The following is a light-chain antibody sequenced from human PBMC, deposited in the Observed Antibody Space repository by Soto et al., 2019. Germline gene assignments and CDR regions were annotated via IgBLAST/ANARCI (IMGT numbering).Light chain of an antibody. CDR3: CSYAGGSIYVL. CDR2: EVS. V-gene: IGLV2-23*02. J-gene: IGLJ2*01. Sequence: QSALTQPASVSGSPGQSITISCTGTSGDVGNFNLVSWYQHHPGKAPNLIISEVSKRPSGVSNRFSGSKSGNTASLTIFGLQADDEADYYCCSYAGGSIYVLFGGGTKLTVL. CDR1: SGDVGNFNL.